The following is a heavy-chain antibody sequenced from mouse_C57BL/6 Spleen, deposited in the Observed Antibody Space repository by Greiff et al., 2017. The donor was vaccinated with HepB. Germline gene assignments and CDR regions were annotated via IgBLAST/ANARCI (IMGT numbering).Heavy chain of an antibody. D-gene: IGHD2-4*01. V-gene: IGHV1-61*01. CDR3: ARGGLYDYDGFDY. CDR1: GYTFTSYW. CDR2: IYPSDSET. J-gene: IGHJ2*01. Sequence: VQLQQPGAELVRPGSSVKLSCKASGYTFTSYWMDWVKQRPGQGLEWIGNIYPSDSETHYNQKFKDKATLTVDKSSSTAYMQLSSLTSEDSAVYYCARGGLYDYDGFDYWGQGTTLTVSS.